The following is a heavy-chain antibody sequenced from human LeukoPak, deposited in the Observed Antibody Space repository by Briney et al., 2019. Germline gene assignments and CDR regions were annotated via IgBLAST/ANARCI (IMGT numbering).Heavy chain of an antibody. CDR3: TRDLFPTSITLEI. D-gene: IGHD2-2*01. Sequence: GGSLSRFCAASGFRFGDYGMSWVRQAPGKGLEWVSGINWNGGSTNYADSVKGRFTISIDNAKNSLNLQMNSLRVEDTAFYYCTRDLFPTSITLEIWGQGTLGTVSS. CDR2: INWNGGST. V-gene: IGHV3-20*04. CDR1: GFRFGDYG. J-gene: IGHJ1*01.